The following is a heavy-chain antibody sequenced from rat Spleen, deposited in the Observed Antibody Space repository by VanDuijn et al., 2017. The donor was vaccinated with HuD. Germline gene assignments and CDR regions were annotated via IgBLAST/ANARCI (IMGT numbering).Heavy chain of an antibody. CDR3: SPLPGSNLDY. CDR2: ISPGGDST. D-gene: IGHD1-4*01. CDR1: GFTFSNGD. V-gene: IGHV5-19*01. J-gene: IGHJ2*01. Sequence: EVQLVESGGGLVQPGRSMKLSCVASGFTFSNGDMPWVRQAPTKGLEWIASISPGGDSTYYRDSVKGRFTISRDNAKSTLYLQMDSLRSEDTATYYCSPLPGSNLDYWGQGVMVTASS.